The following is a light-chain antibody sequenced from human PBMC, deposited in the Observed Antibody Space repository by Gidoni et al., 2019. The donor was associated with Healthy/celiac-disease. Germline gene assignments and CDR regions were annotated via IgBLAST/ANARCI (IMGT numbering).Light chain of an antibody. CDR1: SSNIGAGYD. CDR3: QSYDSSLSVLV. CDR2: GNS. J-gene: IGLJ3*02. V-gene: IGLV1-40*01. Sequence: QSVLTQPPSASDAPGQRVTISCTGSSSNIGAGYDVHWYQQLPGTAHQLLNYGNSNRPSGVPDRFSGSKAGTSASLAITGLQAEDEADYYCQSYDSSLSVLVFGGGTKLTVL.